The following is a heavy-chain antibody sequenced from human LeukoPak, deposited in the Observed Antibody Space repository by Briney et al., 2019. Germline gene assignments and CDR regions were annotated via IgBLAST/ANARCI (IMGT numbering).Heavy chain of an antibody. CDR1: GGSISSDGYY. V-gene: IGHV4-30-4*01. J-gene: IGHJ6*02. D-gene: IGHD3-3*01. Sequence: SQTLSLTRTVSGGSISSDGYYWSWIRQPPGKGLEWIGHIYYSGSTYYNPSLKSRVTITVDTSKNQFSMKLSSVTAADTAVYHCARVEWFVYGMQVWGQGTTVTVSS. CDR3: ARVEWFVYGMQV. CDR2: IYYSGST.